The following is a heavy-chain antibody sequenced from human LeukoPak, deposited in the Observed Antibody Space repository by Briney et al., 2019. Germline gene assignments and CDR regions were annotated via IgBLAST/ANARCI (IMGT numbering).Heavy chain of an antibody. CDR3: ARVRAVVTIFDY. V-gene: IGHV3-23*01. D-gene: IGHD4-23*01. Sequence: PGGSLRLSCAASGFTFSSYAMSWVRQAPGKGLEWVSAISGSGGSTCYADSVKGRFTISRDNSKNTLYLQMNSLRAEDTAVYYCARVRAVVTIFDYWGQGTLVTVSS. CDR2: ISGSGGST. J-gene: IGHJ4*02. CDR1: GFTFSSYA.